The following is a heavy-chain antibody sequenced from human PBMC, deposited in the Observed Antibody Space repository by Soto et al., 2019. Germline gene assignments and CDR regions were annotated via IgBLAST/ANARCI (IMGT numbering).Heavy chain of an antibody. Sequence: EVQLLESGGGLVQPGGSLRLSFAASGFTFSSYAMSWVRQAPGKGLEWVSAISGSGGGTYYADSVKGRFTISRDNSKNTLYLQMNSLRAEDTAVYYCAKYYGDYGRYYYYYGMDVWGQGTTVTVSS. J-gene: IGHJ6*02. CDR2: ISGSGGGT. CDR3: AKYYGDYGRYYYYYGMDV. V-gene: IGHV3-23*01. CDR1: GFTFSSYA. D-gene: IGHD4-17*01.